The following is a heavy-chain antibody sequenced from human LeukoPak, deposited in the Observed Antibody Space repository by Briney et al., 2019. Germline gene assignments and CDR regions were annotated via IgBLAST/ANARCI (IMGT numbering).Heavy chain of an antibody. D-gene: IGHD3-10*01. CDR2: ISWNSGSI. CDR1: GFTFDDYA. CDR3: AKDSNYYGSGVFDY. J-gene: IGHJ4*02. V-gene: IGHV3-9*01. Sequence: GGSLRLSCAASGFTFDDYAMHWVRQAPGKGLERVSGISWNSGSIGYADSVKGRFTISRDNAKNSLYLQMNSLRAEDTALYYCAKDSNYYGSGVFDYWGQGTLVTVSS.